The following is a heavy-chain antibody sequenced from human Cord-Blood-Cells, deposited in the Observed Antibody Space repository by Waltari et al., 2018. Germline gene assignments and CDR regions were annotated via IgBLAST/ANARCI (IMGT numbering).Heavy chain of an antibody. CDR1: GSPFTDCF. Sequence: QVQLVQSGAAGKKPGASVTVASKASGSPFTDCFMPWVRQAPGHGPAWMGWINPNSGGTNYEQKLQGWVTMTRDTAISTAYMELSRLRADDTAVYYCARWAGIHAFDIWGQGTMVTVSS. CDR3: ARWAGIHAFDI. J-gene: IGHJ3*02. V-gene: IGHV1-2*04. CDR2: INPNSGGT. D-gene: IGHD1-26*01.